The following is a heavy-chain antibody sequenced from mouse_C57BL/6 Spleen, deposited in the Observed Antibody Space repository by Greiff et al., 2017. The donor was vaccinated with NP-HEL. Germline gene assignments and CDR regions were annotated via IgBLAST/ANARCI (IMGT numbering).Heavy chain of an antibody. Sequence: EVQLQQSGAELVRPGSSVKMSCKTSGYTFTSYGINWVKQRPGQGLEWIGYIYIGNGYTKYNEKFKGKATLTSDTSSSTAYMQLSSLTSEDSAIYFCARWKVDAMDYWGQGTSVTVSS. CDR2: IYIGNGYT. CDR3: ARWKVDAMDY. D-gene: IGHD1-1*01. CDR1: GYTFTSYG. V-gene: IGHV1-58*01. J-gene: IGHJ4*01.